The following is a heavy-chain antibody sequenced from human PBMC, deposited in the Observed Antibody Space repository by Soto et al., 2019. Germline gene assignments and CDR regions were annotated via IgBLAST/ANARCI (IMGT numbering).Heavy chain of an antibody. CDR1: GFTFSSYW. J-gene: IGHJ3*02. V-gene: IGHV3-7*01. CDR2: IKQDGSEK. Sequence: PGGSLRLSCAASGFTFSSYWMSWVRQAPGKGLEWVANIKQDGSEKYYVDSVKGRFTISRDNAKNSLYLQMNSLRAEDTAVYYCARGTASRITIFGVVPCDAFDIWGQGTMVTVS. D-gene: IGHD3-3*01. CDR3: ARGTASRITIFGVVPCDAFDI.